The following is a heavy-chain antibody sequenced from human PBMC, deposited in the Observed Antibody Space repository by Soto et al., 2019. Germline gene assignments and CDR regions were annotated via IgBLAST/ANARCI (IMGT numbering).Heavy chain of an antibody. Sequence: QITLKESGPTLVKPTKTLTLTCTFSGFSLSTTGVGVCWIRQPPGKALEWLALIYGDDENRYSPSLKSMLTITNDTTKNQVVLTLSDMYPVDKATYYLAHIAGSGSYDAYYCYYYMDVWGKGTAVTVSS. CDR2: IYGDDEN. D-gene: IGHD3-10*01. CDR3: AHIAGSGSYDAYYCYYYMDV. V-gene: IGHV2-5*02. CDR1: GFSLSTTGVG. J-gene: IGHJ6*03.